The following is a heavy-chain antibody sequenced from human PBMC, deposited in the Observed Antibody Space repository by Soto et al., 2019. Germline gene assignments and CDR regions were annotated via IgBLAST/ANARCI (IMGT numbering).Heavy chain of an antibody. V-gene: IGHV4-30-4*01. CDR1: GASVTSGDFY. J-gene: IGHJ4*02. D-gene: IGHD2-21*01. CDR2: IDYKATA. Sequence: VQLQEPGPRLVSPSETLSLTCTVSGASVTSGDFYWSWIRQPPGKGLALIGYIDYKATAYYTPSPQSRTLISVATSKTHFPLPLTSVTAADTAIYYCGALIAGGWGSGSLVTVSS. CDR3: GALIAGG.